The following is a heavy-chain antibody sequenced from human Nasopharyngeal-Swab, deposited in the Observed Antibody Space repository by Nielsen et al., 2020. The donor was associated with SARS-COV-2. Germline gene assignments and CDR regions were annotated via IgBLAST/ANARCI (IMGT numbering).Heavy chain of an antibody. CDR3: ARQDSSAYYYVFNY. CDR2: IRYDGSDY. D-gene: IGHD3-22*01. V-gene: IGHV3-30*02. CDR1: GFTFSSYA. J-gene: IGHJ4*02. Sequence: GESLKISCAASGFTFSSYAMNWVRQAPGKGLEWVAFIRYDGSDYYYADSVEGRFTISRDSSKNTLYLQLNSLRAEDTAVYYCARQDSSAYYYVFNYWGQGTLVTVSS.